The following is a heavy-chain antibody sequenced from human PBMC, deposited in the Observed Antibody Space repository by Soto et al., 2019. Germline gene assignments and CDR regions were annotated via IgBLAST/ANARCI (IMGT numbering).Heavy chain of an antibody. D-gene: IGHD5-18*01. V-gene: IGHV4-30-4*01. CDR1: GGSISSGDYY. CDR2: IYYSGST. CDR3: AIYTAMEPTFDY. Sequence: TLSLACTVSGGSISSGDYYWSSIRQPPGKGLEWIGYIYYSGSTYYNPPLKSRVTISVDTSKNQFSLKLNSVTAADTAVYYCAIYTAMEPTFDYWGQGTLVTVSS. J-gene: IGHJ4*02.